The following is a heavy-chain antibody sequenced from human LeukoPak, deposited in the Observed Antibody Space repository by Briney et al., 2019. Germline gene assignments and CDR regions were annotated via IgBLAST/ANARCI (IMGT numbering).Heavy chain of an antibody. V-gene: IGHV7-4-1*02. CDR2: INTNTGNP. J-gene: IGHJ6*02. Sequence: ASVKVSFKASGYTFTNYVINWVRQAPGQGLEWMGWINTNTGNPTYAQGFTGRYVFSLDTSASTAYLQISSLEAEDTAVYYCARVRIRNNSVVVTASGRYGMDVWGQGTTVTVSS. D-gene: IGHD2-21*02. CDR3: ARVRIRNNSVVVTASGRYGMDV. CDR1: GYTFTNYV.